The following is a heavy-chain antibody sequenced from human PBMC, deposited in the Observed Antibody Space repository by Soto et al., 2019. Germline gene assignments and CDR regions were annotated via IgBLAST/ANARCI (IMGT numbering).Heavy chain of an antibody. D-gene: IGHD3-10*01. J-gene: IGHJ4*02. V-gene: IGHV4-39*01. CDR2: IYYSGST. Sequence: TSETLSLTCTVSGGSISSSSYYWGWIRQPPGKGLEWIGSIYYSGSTYYNPSLKSRVTISVDTSKNQFSLKLSSVTAADTAVYYCARQGKGPLIMYYWGQGTLVTVSS. CDR1: GGSISSSSYY. CDR3: ARQGKGPLIMYY.